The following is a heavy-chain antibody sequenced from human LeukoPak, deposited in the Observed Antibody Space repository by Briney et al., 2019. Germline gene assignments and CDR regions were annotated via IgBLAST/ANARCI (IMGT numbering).Heavy chain of an antibody. J-gene: IGHJ2*01. CDR3: ARVDLTRVVPAARYFDL. D-gene: IGHD2-2*01. V-gene: IGHV4-34*01. CDR2: INHSGST. Sequence: SETLSLTCAVYGGSFSGYYWSWIRQPPGKGLEWIGEINHSGSTNYNPSLKSRVTISVDTSKNQFSLKLSSVTAADTAVYYCARVDLTRVVPAARYFDLWGRGTLVTVSS. CDR1: GGSFSGYY.